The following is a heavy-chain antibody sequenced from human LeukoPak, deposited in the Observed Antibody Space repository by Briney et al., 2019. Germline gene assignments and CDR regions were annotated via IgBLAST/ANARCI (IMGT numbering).Heavy chain of an antibody. CDR3: ARHQGDFWSGYYFDY. V-gene: IGHV4-4*09. Sequence: SETLSLTCTVPGGSISSYYWSWIRQPPGEGLEWIGYIYTSGSTNYNPSLKSRVTISVDTSKNQFSLKLRSVTAADTAVYYCARHQGDFWSGYYFDYWGQGTLVTVSS. J-gene: IGHJ4*02. CDR2: IYTSGST. CDR1: GGSISSYY. D-gene: IGHD3-3*01.